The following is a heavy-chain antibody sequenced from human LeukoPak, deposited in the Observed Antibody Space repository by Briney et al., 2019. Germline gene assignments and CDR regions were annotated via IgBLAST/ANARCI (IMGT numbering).Heavy chain of an antibody. V-gene: IGHV4-39*01. J-gene: IGHJ4*02. CDR3: ARQKGNYDILTGYYLFDY. Sequence: PSETLSLTCTVSGGSISSSSYYWGWIRQPPGKGLEWIGSIYYSGSTYYIPSLKSRVTISVDTSKNQFSLKLSSVTAADTAVYYCARQKGNYDILTGYYLFDYWGQGTLVTVSS. CDR1: GGSISSSSYY. D-gene: IGHD3-9*01. CDR2: IYYSGST.